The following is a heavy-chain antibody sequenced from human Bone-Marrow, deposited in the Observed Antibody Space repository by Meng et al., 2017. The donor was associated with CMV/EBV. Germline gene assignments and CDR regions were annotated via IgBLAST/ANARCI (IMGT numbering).Heavy chain of an antibody. J-gene: IGHJ5*02. CDR2: IWYDGSNK. CDR1: GFTFSSYG. D-gene: IGHD3-9*01. CDR3: ARDWWGQVPGYFAP. Sequence: GGSLRLSCAASGFTFSSYGMHWVRQAPGKGLEWVAVIWYDGSNKYYADSVKGRFTISRDNAKNSLYLQMNSLRAEDTAVYYCARDWWGQVPGYFAPWGQGHLV. V-gene: IGHV3-33*01.